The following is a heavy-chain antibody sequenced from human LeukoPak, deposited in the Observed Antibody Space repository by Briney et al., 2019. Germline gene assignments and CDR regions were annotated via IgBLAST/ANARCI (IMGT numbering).Heavy chain of an antibody. CDR2: IKKDGSEN. V-gene: IGHV3-7*01. CDR3: ARHLSGVTGYSYGRGIDY. Sequence: GGSLRLSCAASGFTFSRYSMNWVRQAPGKGLEWVANIKKDGSENYYVDSVKGRFTISRDNAKKSLYLQMKSLRAEDTAVYYCARHLSGVTGYSYGRGIDYWGQGTLVTVSS. CDR1: GFTFSRYS. D-gene: IGHD5-18*01. J-gene: IGHJ4*02.